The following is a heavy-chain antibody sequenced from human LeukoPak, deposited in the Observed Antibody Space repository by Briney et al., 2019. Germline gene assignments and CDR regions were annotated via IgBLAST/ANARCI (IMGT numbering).Heavy chain of an antibody. D-gene: IGHD3-22*01. Sequence: PSETLSLTCTVPGRYVSSGRYYSSWIRQPPRKGLEWIGYFSHSGTTNYNPSLKCRVTISVDPSKNQFSLKLSSVTAADTALYYCVRDSDYYDSIGRGWYFDLWGRGSLVTVSS. CDR1: GRYVSSGRYY. V-gene: IGHV4-61*01. CDR3: VRDSDYYDSIGRGWYFDL. J-gene: IGHJ2*01. CDR2: FSHSGTT.